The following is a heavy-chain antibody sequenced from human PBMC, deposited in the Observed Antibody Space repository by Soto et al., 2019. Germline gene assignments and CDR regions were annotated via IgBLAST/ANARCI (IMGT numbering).Heavy chain of an antibody. V-gene: IGHV2-5*02. J-gene: IGHJ6*02. CDR3: AHRPPDYGAVVGYYGMDV. D-gene: IGHD4-17*01. Sequence: QITLKESGPTLVKPTQTLTLTCTFSGFSLSTSGVGVGWIRQPPGKALEWLALIYWDDDKRYSPSLKSRLTITNDTSKNQVVLTMTHMDPVDTAPYSCAHRPPDYGAVVGYYGMDVWGQGTTVTVSS. CDR2: IYWDDDK. CDR1: GFSLSTSGVG.